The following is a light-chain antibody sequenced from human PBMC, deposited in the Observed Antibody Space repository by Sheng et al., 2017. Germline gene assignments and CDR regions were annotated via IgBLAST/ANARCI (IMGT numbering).Light chain of an antibody. CDR1: QSVSSN. CDR2: DAS. Sequence: EIVMTQSPATLSVSPGERATLSCRASQSVSSNLAWYQQKPGQAPRLLIYDASNRATGIPARFSGSGSGTDFTLTISSLXPEDFALYYCQQYGSSPPHTFGQGTNLEI. CDR3: QQYGSSPPHT. V-gene: IGKV3D-15*01. J-gene: IGKJ2*01.